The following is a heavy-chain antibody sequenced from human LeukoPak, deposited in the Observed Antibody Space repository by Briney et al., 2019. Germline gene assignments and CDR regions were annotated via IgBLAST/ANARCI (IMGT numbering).Heavy chain of an antibody. V-gene: IGHV3-9*01. CDR3: AKDMVPLGDSSSYAFDI. J-gene: IGHJ3*02. D-gene: IGHD6-6*01. CDR2: ISWNSGSI. CDR1: GFTFDDYA. Sequence: LRLSCAASGFTFDDYAMHWVRQAPGKGLEWVSGISWNSGSIGYADSVKGRFTISRDNAKNSLYLQMNSLRAEDTALYYCAKDMVPLGDSSSYAFDIWGQGTMVTVSS.